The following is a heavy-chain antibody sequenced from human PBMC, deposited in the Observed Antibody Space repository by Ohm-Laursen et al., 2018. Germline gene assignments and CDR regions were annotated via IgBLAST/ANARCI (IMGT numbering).Heavy chain of an antibody. CDR2: ISGDVNYI. J-gene: IGHJ4*02. Sequence: SLRLSCAASGFAFSAYNKYWVRQAPGKGLEWVSSISGDVNYIYYADSVKGRFTISRDNAKSSLYLQMHSLRGDDTAVYYCARDATAGGTLGWGQGTLVTVSS. CDR1: GFAFSAYN. V-gene: IGHV3-21*01. D-gene: IGHD6-13*01. CDR3: ARDATAGGTLG.